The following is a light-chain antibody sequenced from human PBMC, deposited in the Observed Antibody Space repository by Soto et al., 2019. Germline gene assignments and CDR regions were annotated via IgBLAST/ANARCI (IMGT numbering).Light chain of an antibody. Sequence: QTVVTQPPSASASLGASVTLSCTLSSGYSNYKVDWYQQRPGKGPRFVMRVGTGGIVGSKGDGIPDRFSVLGSGLNRYLTIKNTQEEDESDYHCGIEHGSGNNFFVVFGGGTKLTVL. CDR1: SGYSNYK. CDR2: VGTGGIVG. J-gene: IGLJ2*01. CDR3: GIEHGSGNNFFVV. V-gene: IGLV9-49*01.